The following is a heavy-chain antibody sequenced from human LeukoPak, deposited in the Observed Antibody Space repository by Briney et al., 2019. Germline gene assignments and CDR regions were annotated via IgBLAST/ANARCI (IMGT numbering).Heavy chain of an antibody. V-gene: IGHV4-39*01. CDR1: GVSVTTSGYY. D-gene: IGHD2-2*01. Sequence: SETLSLTCTVFGVSVTTSGYYGAWIRQPPGRGLEWIGSISYSGITYYKPSLRGRVTISGDTAKNQFSLRLSSVTAADTAVYYCARHNDYASLMDVWGQGTTVTVSS. J-gene: IGHJ6*02. CDR3: ARHNDYASLMDV. CDR2: ISYSGIT.